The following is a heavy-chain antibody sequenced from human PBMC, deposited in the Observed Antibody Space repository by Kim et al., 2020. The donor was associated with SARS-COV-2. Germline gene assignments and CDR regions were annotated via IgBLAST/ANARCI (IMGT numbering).Heavy chain of an antibody. D-gene: IGHD6-19*01. CDR3: AGGRYSYYYYGMDV. V-gene: IGHV4-39*07. CDR1: GGSISSSSYY. J-gene: IGHJ6*02. CDR2: IYYSGST. Sequence: SETLSLTCTVSGGSISSSSYYWGWIRQPPGKGLEWIGSIYYSGSTYYNPSLKSRVTISVDTSKNQFSLKLSSVTAADTAVYYCAGGRYSYYYYGMDVWGQGTTVTVSS.